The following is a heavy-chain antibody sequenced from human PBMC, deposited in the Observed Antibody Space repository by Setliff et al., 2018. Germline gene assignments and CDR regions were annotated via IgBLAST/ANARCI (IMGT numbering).Heavy chain of an antibody. CDR2: ISYSGTP. CDR1: DDSFTSSRYY. CDR3: VRPGGTTVVARHFDY. J-gene: IGHJ4*01. D-gene: IGHD2-15*01. V-gene: IGHV4-39*01. Sequence: VSDDSFTSSRYYWGWIRQAPGSGLEWIGGISYSGTPYYNASVESRVTISIDTSRNQFSLELRSVTVADTATYYCVRPGGTTVVARHFDYWGSGILVTVSS.